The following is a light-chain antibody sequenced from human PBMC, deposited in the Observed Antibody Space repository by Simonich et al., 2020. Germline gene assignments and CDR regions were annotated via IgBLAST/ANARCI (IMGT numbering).Light chain of an antibody. CDR1: QSVLYSSNNKNY. J-gene: IGKJ2*01. CDR3: QQYYITPYT. CDR2: WAA. Sequence: DIVMTQSPDSLAVSLGESATINCKSSQSVLYSSNNKNYLAWYQQKPGQPPKLLIYWAATREDGVPDRFSGSGSGTDFTLTISSLQAEDLAVYYCQQYYITPYTFGQGTKLEIK. V-gene: IGKV4-1*01.